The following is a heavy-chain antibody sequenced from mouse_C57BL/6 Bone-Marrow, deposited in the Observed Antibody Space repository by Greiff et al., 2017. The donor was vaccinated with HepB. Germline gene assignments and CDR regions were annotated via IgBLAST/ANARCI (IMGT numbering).Heavy chain of an antibody. J-gene: IGHJ1*03. Sequence: QVQLKQPGAELVKPGASVKLSCKASGYTFTSYWMHWVKQRPGQGLEWIGMIHPNSGSTNYNEKFKSKATLTVDKSSSTAYMQLSSLTSEDSAVYYCARGWLLLYWYFDVWGTGTTVTVSS. CDR2: IHPNSGST. CDR1: GYTFTSYW. CDR3: ARGWLLLYWYFDV. D-gene: IGHD2-3*01. V-gene: IGHV1-64*01.